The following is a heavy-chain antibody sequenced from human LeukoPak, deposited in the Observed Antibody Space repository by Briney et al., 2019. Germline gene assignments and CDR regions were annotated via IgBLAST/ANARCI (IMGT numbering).Heavy chain of an antibody. V-gene: IGHV3-11*01. CDR1: GVTFNAYY. CDR3: ATDGAGFDT. Sequence: GGSLRLSCAASGVTFNAYYMSSIRQAPGPGLEWLSYINIGGTNTHYADSVKGRFTISRDNAKKSLYLEMNNLRAEDTAVYYCATDGAGFDTWGQGVLVTVSS. J-gene: IGHJ5*02. CDR2: INIGGTNT.